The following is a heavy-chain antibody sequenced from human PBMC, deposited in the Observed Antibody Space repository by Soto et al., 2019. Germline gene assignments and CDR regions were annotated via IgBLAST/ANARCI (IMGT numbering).Heavy chain of an antibody. CDR1: GYTFTSYD. CDR2: MNPNSGNT. D-gene: IGHD2-21*01. Sequence: GASVKVSCKASGYTFTSYDINWVRQATGQGLEWMGWMNPNSGNTGYAQKLQGRVTMTTDTSTSTAYMELRSLRSDDTAVYYCAREVIVVVIRGAFDIWGQGTMVTVSS. J-gene: IGHJ3*02. V-gene: IGHV1-8*01. CDR3: AREVIVVVIRGAFDI.